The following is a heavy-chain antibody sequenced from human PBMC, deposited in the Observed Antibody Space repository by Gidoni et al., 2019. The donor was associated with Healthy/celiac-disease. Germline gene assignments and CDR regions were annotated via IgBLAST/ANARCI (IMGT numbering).Heavy chain of an antibody. V-gene: IGHV3-15*01. CDR2: IKSKTDGGTT. D-gene: IGHD2-15*01. CDR3: TTENIVVVVAATDYYYGMDV. J-gene: IGHJ6*02. CDR1: GFTFSNAW. Sequence: EVQLVESGGGLLKPGGSLRLSCAASGFTFSNAWMSWVRQAPGKGLEWVGRIKSKTDGGTTDYAAPVKGRFTISRDDSKNTLYLQMNSLKTEDTAVYYCTTENIVVVVAATDYYYGMDVWGQGTTVTVSS.